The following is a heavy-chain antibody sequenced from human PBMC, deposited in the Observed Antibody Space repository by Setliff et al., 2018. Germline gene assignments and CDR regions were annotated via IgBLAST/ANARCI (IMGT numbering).Heavy chain of an antibody. CDR3: AREVVVVKSAINYYYYMDV. Sequence: GASVKVSCKASGFTFKTYSFSWIRQAPGQGLEWVGWISGYNGNTIYAQNFQDRVTMTTDASTNTAYMELRSLGSDDTAVYYCAREVVVVKSAINYYYYMDVWGKGTTVTVSS. CDR2: ISGYNGNT. J-gene: IGHJ6*03. V-gene: IGHV1-18*01. CDR1: GFTFKTYS. D-gene: IGHD2-2*01.